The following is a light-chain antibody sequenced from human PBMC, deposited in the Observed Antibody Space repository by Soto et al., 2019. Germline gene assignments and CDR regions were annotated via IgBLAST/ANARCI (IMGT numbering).Light chain of an antibody. CDR1: QSISRW. Sequence: IQLTQSPSSLSASVGDRVTITCRARQSISRWLAWYQQKPGKAPKLLIYDASILESGVPSRFTGSGSGTEFTLTISSLQPDDFATYYCQQYNSYRTFGQGTKV. CDR2: DAS. V-gene: IGKV1-5*01. J-gene: IGKJ1*01. CDR3: QQYNSYRT.